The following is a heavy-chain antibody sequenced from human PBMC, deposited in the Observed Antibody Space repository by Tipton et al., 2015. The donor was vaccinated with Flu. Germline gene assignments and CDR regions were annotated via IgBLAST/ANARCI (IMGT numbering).Heavy chain of an antibody. D-gene: IGHD2-15*01. CDR1: GYTFNIYY. Sequence: QLVQSGAEVKKPGASVRVSCKASGYTFNIYYIHWVRQAPGQGLEWMGWIEPDSGGKDYAQKFQGRVTMTRDTAIRTVYVELSSLRSDDTAVYYCAKDGVAATDYWGQGTLVTVSS. CDR3: AKDGVAATDY. J-gene: IGHJ4*02. V-gene: IGHV1-2*02. CDR2: IEPDSGGK.